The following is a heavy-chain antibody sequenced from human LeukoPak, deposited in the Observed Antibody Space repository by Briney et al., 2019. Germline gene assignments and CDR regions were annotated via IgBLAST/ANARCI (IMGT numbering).Heavy chain of an antibody. J-gene: IGHJ4*02. CDR1: GFTFKNYN. CDR3: ARYSGTYRDY. CDR2: ISSGSGYI. D-gene: IGHD3-10*01. V-gene: IGHV3-21*01. Sequence: GGSLRLSCAASGFTFKNYNMNWVRQAPGKGLEWVSSISSGSGYIFYADSVKGRFTISRDNAKNSLYLQMNSLRAEDTAVYYRARYSGTYRDYWGQGTLVTVSS.